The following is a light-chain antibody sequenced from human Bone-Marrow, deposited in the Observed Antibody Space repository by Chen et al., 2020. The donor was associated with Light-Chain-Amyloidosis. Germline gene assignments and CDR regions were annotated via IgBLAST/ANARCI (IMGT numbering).Light chain of an antibody. V-gene: IGKV3-20*01. CDR2: GAS. CDR1: QSVSSSY. CDR3: QQYGSSPYT. Sequence: EIVLTQSPGTLSLSPGERATLSCRASQSVSSSYLAWYQQKPGQAPRLLIYGASSRASGIPVRVSGGGSGTDFTLTISRLEPEDFAVYYCQQYGSSPYTFGQGTKLEIK. J-gene: IGKJ2*01.